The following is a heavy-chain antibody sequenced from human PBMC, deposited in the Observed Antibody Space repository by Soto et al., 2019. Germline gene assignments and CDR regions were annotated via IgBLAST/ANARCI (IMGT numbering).Heavy chain of an antibody. J-gene: IGHJ4*02. V-gene: IGHV3-21*06. CDR2: ISSSTNYI. CDR1: GFTFSSYS. Sequence: GGSLRLSCAASGFTFSSYSMNWVRQAPGKGLEWVSSISSSTNYIYYGDSMKGRFTISRDNAKNSLYLEMNSLRAEDTAVYYCARESEDLTSNFDYWGQGTLVTVSS. CDR3: ARESEDLTSNFDY.